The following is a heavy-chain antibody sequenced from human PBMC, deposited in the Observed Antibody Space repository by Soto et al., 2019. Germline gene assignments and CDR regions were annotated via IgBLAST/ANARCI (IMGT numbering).Heavy chain of an antibody. V-gene: IGHV4-59*11. CDR2: IYYRGTT. CDR3: ARGGGSPYHDHEFDY. D-gene: IGHD2-2*01. Sequence: QVHLQESGPRLVKTSETQSLTCSVTGDTTSNHYWTWIRKPPGLGPEWIGRIYYRGTTNYSGSYNSRVTISVDTSKNQFSLKLTSVTTADTAVYYCARGGGSPYHDHEFDYWGQGILVTVSS. J-gene: IGHJ4*02. CDR1: GDTTSNHY.